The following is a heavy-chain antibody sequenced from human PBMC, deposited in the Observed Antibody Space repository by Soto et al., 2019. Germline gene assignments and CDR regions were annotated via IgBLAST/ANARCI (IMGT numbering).Heavy chain of an antibody. D-gene: IGHD3-3*01. CDR1: SFTFNMSA. J-gene: IGHJ5*01. CDR3: AREKNFWSGTTAFDS. Sequence: EVQMLESGGDLVQPGGSLRLSCADSSFTFNMSAMSWVRQAPGMGLEWVSGISGSGGSTYYTDSVKRRFTISRDNSKNTLVLQMDRLSAEDTAVYYCAREKNFWSGTTAFDSWGQGTPVTVSS. V-gene: IGHV3-23*01. CDR2: ISGSGGST.